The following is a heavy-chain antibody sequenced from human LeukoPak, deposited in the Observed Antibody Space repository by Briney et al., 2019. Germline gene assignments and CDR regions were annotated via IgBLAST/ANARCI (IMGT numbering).Heavy chain of an antibody. V-gene: IGHV3-21*01. CDR2: ISSSSSSI. D-gene: IGHD3-16*02. CDR1: GFTLSSYS. CDR3: ASSVWGSYRYFDY. Sequence: PGGSLRLSCAASGFTLSSYSMNWVRQAPGKGLEWVSSISSSSSSIYYVDSVKGRFTISRDNAKNSLYLQMNSLRAEDTAVYYCASSVWGSYRYFDYWGQGTLVTVSS. J-gene: IGHJ4*02.